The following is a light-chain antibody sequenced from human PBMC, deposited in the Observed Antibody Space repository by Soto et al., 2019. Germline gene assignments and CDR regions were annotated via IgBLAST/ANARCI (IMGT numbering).Light chain of an antibody. CDR2: EVS. J-gene: IGLJ2*01. CDR3: SSYTTIKTVV. CDR1: SSDIGAFNH. V-gene: IGLV2-14*01. Sequence: QSALTQPASVSDSPGQSITISCIGTSSDIGAFNHVSWHQQHPGKAPKLIIFEVSNRPSGISDRFSGFKSANTAYLTISGVQPEDEADYHCSSYTTIKTVVFGGGTKLTVL.